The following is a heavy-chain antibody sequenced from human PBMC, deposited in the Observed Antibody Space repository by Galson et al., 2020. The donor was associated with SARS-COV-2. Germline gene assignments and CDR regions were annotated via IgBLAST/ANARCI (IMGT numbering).Heavy chain of an antibody. CDR3: ARGMEALIVARLNWFDP. J-gene: IGHJ5*02. CDR1: GGSFSGYY. D-gene: IGHD2-15*01. V-gene: IGHV4-34*01. CDR2: INHSGST. Sequence: SQTLSLTCAVYGGSFSGYYWSWIRQPPGKGLEWIGEINHSGSTNYNPSLKSRVTISVDTSKNQFSLKLSSVTAADTAVYYCARGMEALIVARLNWFDPWGQGTLVTVSS.